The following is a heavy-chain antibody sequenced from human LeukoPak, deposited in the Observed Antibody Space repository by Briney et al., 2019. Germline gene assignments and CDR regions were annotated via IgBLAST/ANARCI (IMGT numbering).Heavy chain of an antibody. CDR2: IKQDGSEK. CDR3: ARDIVVVPAASYYMDV. V-gene: IGHV3-7*01. J-gene: IGHJ6*03. CDR1: GFTFSSYW. Sequence: GGSLRLSCAASGFTFSSYWMSWVRQAPGKGLEWVANIKQDGSEKYYVDSVKGRFTISRDNAKNSLYLQMNSLRAEDTAVYYCARDIVVVPAASYYMDVWGKGTTVTVSS. D-gene: IGHD2-2*01.